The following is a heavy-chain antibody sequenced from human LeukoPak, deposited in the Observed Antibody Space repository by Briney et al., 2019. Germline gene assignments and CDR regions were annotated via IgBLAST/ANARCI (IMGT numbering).Heavy chain of an antibody. Sequence: GGSLRLSCAASGFTFSSYGMHWVRQAPGKGRGWVAFIRYDGSNKYYADSVKGRFTISRDKSKNTLYLQMNSLRAEDTAVYYCAKDPTAGFWSGYYFDYWGQGTLVTVSS. CDR2: IRYDGSNK. CDR3: AKDPTAGFWSGYYFDY. V-gene: IGHV3-30*02. D-gene: IGHD3-3*01. J-gene: IGHJ4*02. CDR1: GFTFSSYG.